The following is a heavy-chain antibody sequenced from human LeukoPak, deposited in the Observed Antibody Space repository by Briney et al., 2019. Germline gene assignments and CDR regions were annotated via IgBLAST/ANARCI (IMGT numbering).Heavy chain of an antibody. CDR1: GGSISSNSYY. V-gene: IGHV4-39*02. J-gene: IGHJ4*02. CDR2: IYYSGST. CDR3: AREVYYGSGSQTRFDY. Sequence: SETLSLTCTVSGGSISSNSYYWGWIRQPPGKGLEWIGSIYYSGSTYYNPSLKSRVTISVDTSKNQFSLKLSSVTAADTAVYYCAREVYYGSGSQTRFDYWGQGTLVTVSS. D-gene: IGHD3-10*01.